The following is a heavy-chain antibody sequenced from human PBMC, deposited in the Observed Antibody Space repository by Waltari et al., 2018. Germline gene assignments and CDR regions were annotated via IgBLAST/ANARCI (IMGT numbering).Heavy chain of an antibody. CDR3: ARTLTPGIVVVPAAY. D-gene: IGHD2-2*01. CDR1: GYTFTDYY. V-gene: IGHV1-69-2*01. CDR2: VDPEDGET. J-gene: IGHJ4*02. Sequence: EVQLVQSGAEVKKPGATVKISCKASGYTFTDYYMHWVQQAPGEGLEWMGRVDPEDGETIYAEKFQGRVTITADTSTDTAYMELSSLRSEDTAVYYCARTLTPGIVVVPAAYWGQGTLVTVSS.